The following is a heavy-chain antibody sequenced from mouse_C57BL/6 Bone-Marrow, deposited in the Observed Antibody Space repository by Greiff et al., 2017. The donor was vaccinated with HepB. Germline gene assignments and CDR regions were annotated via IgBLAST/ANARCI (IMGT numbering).Heavy chain of an antibody. V-gene: IGHV3-6*01. CDR1: GYSITSGYY. CDR2: ISYDGSN. CDR3: AREDLYDYGSSYLYWYFDV. Sequence: EVKLMESGPGLVKPSQSLSLTCSVTGYSITSGYYWNWIRQFPGNKLEWMGYISYDGSNNYNPSLKNRISITRDTSKNQFFLKLNSVTTEDTATYYCAREDLYDYGSSYLYWYFDVWGTGTTVTVSS. J-gene: IGHJ1*03. D-gene: IGHD1-1*01.